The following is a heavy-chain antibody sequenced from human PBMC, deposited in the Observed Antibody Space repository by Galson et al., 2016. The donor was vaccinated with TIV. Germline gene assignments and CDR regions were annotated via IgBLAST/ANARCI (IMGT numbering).Heavy chain of an antibody. CDR2: ISWNSGTI. D-gene: IGHD2-21*02. V-gene: IGHV3-9*01. CDR1: GFTLDDYA. CDR3: ARVSRPNGDNVCDS. Sequence: PLRLSCAASGFTLDDYAMHWVRQVPGKGLEWVSGISWNSGTIYYAKSVKGRLTISSDNAKKSLYLEMSSLRADDTALYYCARVSRPNGDNVCDSWGQGTLVIVSS. J-gene: IGHJ4*02.